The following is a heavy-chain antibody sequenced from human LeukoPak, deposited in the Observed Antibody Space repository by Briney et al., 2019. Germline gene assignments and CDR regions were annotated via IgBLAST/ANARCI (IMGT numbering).Heavy chain of an antibody. D-gene: IGHD6-6*01. CDR2: IYTSGTT. Sequence: SETLSLTCTASGGSISTDYWTWIRQPAGSGLEWIGRIYTSGTTDYNPSLRTRVTISVDASRNQFSLNLSSVTAADTAVYYCARWSGSVTARYYYYYMDVWGEGTTVTVSS. J-gene: IGHJ6*03. V-gene: IGHV4-4*07. CDR1: GGSISTDY. CDR3: ARWSGSVTARYYYYYMDV.